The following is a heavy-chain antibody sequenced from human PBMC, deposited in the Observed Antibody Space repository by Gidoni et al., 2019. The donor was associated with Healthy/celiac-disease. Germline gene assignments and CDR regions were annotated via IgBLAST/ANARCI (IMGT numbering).Heavy chain of an antibody. D-gene: IGHD3-22*01. J-gene: IGHJ2*01. CDR1: GFTFSSYG. CDR2: IWYDGSNK. CDR3: ARDYYDSSGYPYWYFDL. V-gene: IGHV3-33*01. Sequence: QVQLVESGGGVVQPGRSLRLSCAASGFTFSSYGMHWVRQAPGKGLEWVAVIWYDGSNKYYADSVKGRFTISRDNFKNTLYLQMNSLRAEDTAVYYCARDYYDSSGYPYWYFDLWGRGTLVTVSS.